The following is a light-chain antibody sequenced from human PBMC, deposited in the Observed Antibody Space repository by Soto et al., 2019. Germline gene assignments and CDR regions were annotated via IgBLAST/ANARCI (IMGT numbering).Light chain of an antibody. CDR3: AAWDDSLNGYV. V-gene: IGLV1-44*01. CDR1: SSNIGTNA. J-gene: IGLJ1*01. CDR2: NNN. Sequence: SALTQPPSASGTPGPRVTISCSGGSSNIGTNAVNWYQQLPGTAPKLLIYNNNQRPSGVPDRFSGSKSGTSASLAISGLQSEDEADYYCAAWDDSLNGYVFGTGTKVTVL.